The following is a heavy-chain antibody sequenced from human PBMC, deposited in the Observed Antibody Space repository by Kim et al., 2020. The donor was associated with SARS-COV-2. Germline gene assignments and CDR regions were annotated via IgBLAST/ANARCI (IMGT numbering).Heavy chain of an antibody. J-gene: IGHJ6*03. CDR1: GGSISSSCYY. D-gene: IGHD3-10*01. CDR3: ASGLPMVRGAII. Sequence: SETLSLTCTVSGGSISSSCYYWGWIRQPPGMGLEWIGSIYYSGSTYSNLTLKSRVTISAYTSKNQLTLKLISATAADTSLYSCASGLPMVRGAIIWGK. V-gene: IGHV4-39*01. CDR2: IYYSGST.